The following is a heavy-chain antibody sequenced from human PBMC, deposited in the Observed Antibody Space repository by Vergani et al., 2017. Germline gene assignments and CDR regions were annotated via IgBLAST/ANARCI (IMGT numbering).Heavy chain of an antibody. V-gene: IGHV3-23*04. D-gene: IGHD6-19*01. CDR3: ANLKQWLVPRGDY. J-gene: IGHJ4*02. CDR2: VSGSGGST. CDR1: GFTFSSYA. Sequence: EVQLVESGGGLVKPGGSLRLSCAASGFTFSSYAMSWVRQAPGKGLEWVSAVSGSGGSTYYADSVKGRFTISRDNSKNTLYLPMNSLRDEDTAVYYCANLKQWLVPRGDYWGQGTLVTVSS.